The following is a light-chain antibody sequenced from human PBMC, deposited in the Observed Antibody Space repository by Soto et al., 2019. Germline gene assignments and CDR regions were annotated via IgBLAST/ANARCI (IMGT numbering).Light chain of an antibody. V-gene: IGKV1-12*01. Sequence: DIQMTQSPSSVSASVGDRVTITCRASQGISSWLAWFQQNPGKAPKLLIYAASSLQSGIPSRFSGSGSWSYFPPTIRRLQPEDFANSSCPQDNSFPVFTFGPWTKVDIK. CDR2: AAS. CDR3: PQDNSFPVFT. J-gene: IGKJ3*01. CDR1: QGISSW.